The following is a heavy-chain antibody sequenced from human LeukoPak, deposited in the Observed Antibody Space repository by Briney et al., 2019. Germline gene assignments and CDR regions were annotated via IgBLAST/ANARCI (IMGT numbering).Heavy chain of an antibody. V-gene: IGHV3-30*04. J-gene: IGHJ4*02. CDR3: ASRGEWELLGPDY. CDR1: GFTFSSYA. D-gene: IGHD1-26*01. Sequence: GGSLRLSCAASGFTFSSYAMHWVRQAPGKGLEWVAVISYDGSNKYYADSVKGRFTISRDNSKNTLYLQMNSLRAEDTAVYYCASRGEWELLGPDYWGQGTLVTVSS. CDR2: ISYDGSNK.